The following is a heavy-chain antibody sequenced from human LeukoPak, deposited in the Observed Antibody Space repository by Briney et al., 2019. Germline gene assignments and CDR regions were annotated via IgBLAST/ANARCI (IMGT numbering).Heavy chain of an antibody. CDR1: GGTFSSYA. CDR3: ANSNYYDSSGYPYYFDY. V-gene: IGHV1-69*13. D-gene: IGHD3-22*01. Sequence: SVKVSCKASGGTFSSYAISWVRQAPGQGLEWMGGIIPIFGTANYAQKFQGRVTITADESTSTAYMELSSLRSEDTAVYYCANSNYYDSSGYPYYFDYLGQGTLVTVSS. J-gene: IGHJ4*02. CDR2: IIPIFGTA.